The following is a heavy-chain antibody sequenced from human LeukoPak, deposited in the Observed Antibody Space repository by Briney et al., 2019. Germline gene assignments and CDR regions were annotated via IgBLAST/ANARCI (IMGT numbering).Heavy chain of an antibody. V-gene: IGHV4-39*01. CDR3: ARHEPSSFYYESRGNWFDP. J-gene: IGHJ5*02. CDR1: GDPITRRSYF. Sequence: PSETLSLICTVSGDPITRRSYFWAWIRQRPGKGLEWIGSVYYNGNTYYNPSLKSRVTISVDTSDNQVSLTITSVTAADTAMYYCARHEPSSFYYESRGNWFDPWGQGAPVTVSS. CDR2: VYYNGNT. D-gene: IGHD3-22*01.